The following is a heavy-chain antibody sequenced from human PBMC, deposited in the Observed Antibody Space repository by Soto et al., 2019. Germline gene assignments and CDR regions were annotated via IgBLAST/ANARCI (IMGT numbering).Heavy chain of an antibody. D-gene: IGHD3-3*01. CDR1: GGSFSGYY. CDR3: ARDTIFGVVPNWFDP. CDR2: INHSGST. V-gene: IGHV4-34*01. J-gene: IGHJ5*02. Sequence: QVQLQQWGAGLLKPSETLSLTCAVYGGSFSGYYWSWIRQPPGKGLEWIGEINHSGSTNYNPSLKRRVTISVDTSTNQFSRKLSSVTAADTAVYYCARDTIFGVVPNWFDPWGQGTLVTVSS.